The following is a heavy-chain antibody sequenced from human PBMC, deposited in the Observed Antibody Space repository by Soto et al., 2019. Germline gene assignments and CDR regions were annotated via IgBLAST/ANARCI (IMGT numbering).Heavy chain of an antibody. CDR2: ISGSGGSI. D-gene: IGHD3-3*01. CDR3: AKDPSRDHDVSFDY. CDR1: GFTFDDYA. Sequence: PGGSLRLSCAASGFTFDDYAMHWVRQAPGKGLEWVSAISGSGGSIDYADSVKGRFTISRDNSKNTLYLQMNSLRAEDTAVYYCAKDPSRDHDVSFDYWGQGTLVTVSS. V-gene: IGHV3-23*01. J-gene: IGHJ4*02.